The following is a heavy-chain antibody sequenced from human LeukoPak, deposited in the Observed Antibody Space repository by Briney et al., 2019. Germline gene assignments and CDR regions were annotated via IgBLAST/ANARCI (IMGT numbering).Heavy chain of an antibody. CDR3: ARGYCRSTSCHEPPLYGMDV. Sequence: ASVKVSCKASGYSFTGYYMHWVRQAPGQGLEWMGWINPNSGGTHYAQKFQGRVTMTRDTSTSTVYMELRSLRSDDTAVYYCARGYCRSTSCHEPPLYGMDVWGQGTTVTVS. D-gene: IGHD2-2*01. CDR1: GYSFTGYY. V-gene: IGHV1-2*02. J-gene: IGHJ6*02. CDR2: INPNSGGT.